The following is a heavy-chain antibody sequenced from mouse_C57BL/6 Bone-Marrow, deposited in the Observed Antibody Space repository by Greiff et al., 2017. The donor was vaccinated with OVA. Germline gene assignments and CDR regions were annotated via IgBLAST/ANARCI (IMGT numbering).Heavy chain of an antibody. CDR1: GYTFTDYY. J-gene: IGHJ2*01. V-gene: IGHV1-26*01. D-gene: IGHD1-1*01. CDR3: ARTYGHSDY. Sequence: EVQLQQSGPELVKPGASVKISCKASGYTFTDYYMNWVKQSHGKSLEWIGDINPNNGGTSYNQKFKGKATLTVDKSSSTAYMELRSLTSEDSAVYYCARTYGHSDYWGQGTTLTVSS. CDR2: INPNNGGT.